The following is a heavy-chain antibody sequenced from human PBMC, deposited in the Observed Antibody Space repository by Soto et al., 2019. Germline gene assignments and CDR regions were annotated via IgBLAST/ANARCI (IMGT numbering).Heavy chain of an antibody. CDR2: ISAYNGNT. D-gene: IGHD2-15*01. CDR3: AREGYCSGGSCYNPFDY. V-gene: IGHV1-18*01. Sequence: ASVKVSCKASGYTFTSYGISWVRQAPGQGLEWMGWISAYNGNTNYAQKLQGRVTMTTDTSTSTAYMELRSLRSDDTAVYYCAREGYCSGGSCYNPFDYWGQGTLVTVSS. J-gene: IGHJ4*02. CDR1: GYTFTSYG.